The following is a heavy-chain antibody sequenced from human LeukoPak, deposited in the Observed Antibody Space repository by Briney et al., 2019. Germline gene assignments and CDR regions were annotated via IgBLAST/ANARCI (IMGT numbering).Heavy chain of an antibody. CDR3: ARAPYSSGWTPHFDY. J-gene: IGHJ4*02. CDR2: ISSSGSTI. CDR1: GFTFSDYY. D-gene: IGHD6-19*01. Sequence: GGSLRLSCAASGFTFSDYYMSWIRQAPGKGLEWVSYISSSGSTIYYADSVKGRFTISRDNSKNTLYLQMNSLRAEDTAVYYCARAPYSSGWTPHFDYWGQGTLVTVSS. V-gene: IGHV3-11*04.